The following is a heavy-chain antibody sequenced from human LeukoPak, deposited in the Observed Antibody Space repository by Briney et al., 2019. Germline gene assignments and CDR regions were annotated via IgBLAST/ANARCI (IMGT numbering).Heavy chain of an antibody. D-gene: IGHD3-22*01. Sequence: PGGSLRLSCAASGFTFSSYAMHWVRQAPGKGLEWVAVISYDGSNKYYADSVKGRFTISRDNSKNTLYLQMNSLRAEDTAVYYCARAAHYYDSGGFLPEAFDVWGQGTMVTVSS. V-gene: IGHV3-30-3*01. CDR3: ARAAHYYDSGGFLPEAFDV. J-gene: IGHJ3*01. CDR2: ISYDGSNK. CDR1: GFTFSSYA.